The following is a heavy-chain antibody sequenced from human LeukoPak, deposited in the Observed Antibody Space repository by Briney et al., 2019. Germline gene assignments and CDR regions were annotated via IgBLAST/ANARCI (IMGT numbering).Heavy chain of an antibody. V-gene: IGHV3-23*01. CDR1: GFTFSSYA. CDR2: ISGSGGST. J-gene: IGHJ3*02. Sequence: PGGSLRLSCAASGFTFSSYAMSWVRQAPGEGLEWVSAISGSGGSTYYADSVKGRFTTSRDNSKNTLYLQMNSLRAEDTAVYYCAKSPNYDSSGYYPDAFDIWGQGTMVTVSS. D-gene: IGHD3-22*01. CDR3: AKSPNYDSSGYYPDAFDI.